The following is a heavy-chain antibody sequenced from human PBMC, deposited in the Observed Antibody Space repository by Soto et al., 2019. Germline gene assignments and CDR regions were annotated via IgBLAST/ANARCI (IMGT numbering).Heavy chain of an antibody. CDR1: GGSISSYY. D-gene: IGHD1-1*01. J-gene: IGHJ4*02. Sequence: QVQLQESGPGLVKPSETLSLTCTVSGGSISSYYWSWIRQPPGKGLEWIGYIYYSGSTNYNPSLKSRVTISVDTSKNQFSLKMSSVNAADTAVYYCARLATRYYFDYWGQGTLVTVSS. CDR2: IYYSGST. CDR3: ARLATRYYFDY. V-gene: IGHV4-59*01.